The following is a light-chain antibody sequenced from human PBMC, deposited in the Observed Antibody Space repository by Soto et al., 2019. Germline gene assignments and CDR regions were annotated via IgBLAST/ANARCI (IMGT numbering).Light chain of an antibody. V-gene: IGLV1-44*01. CDR2: SNN. CDR3: AAWDDSLNGWV. Sequence: QSVLTQPPSASGTPGQRVTISCSGSSSNIGSNTVTWYQQLPGTAPKLLIYSNNQRPSGVPDRVSGSKSGTSASLAISGLQSEDEADYYCAAWDDSLNGWVFGGGTTLTVL. CDR1: SSNIGSNT. J-gene: IGLJ3*02.